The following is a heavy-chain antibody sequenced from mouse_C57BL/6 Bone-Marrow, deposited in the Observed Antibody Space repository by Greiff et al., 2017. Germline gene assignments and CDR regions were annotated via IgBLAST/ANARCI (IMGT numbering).Heavy chain of an antibody. CDR1: GYSITNDY. CDR2: ISYSGST. D-gene: IGHD1-1*01. CDR3: ARYLRDWYFDV. V-gene: IGHV3-8*01. Sequence: EVKLMESGPGLAKPSQTLSLTCTVTGYSITNDYWNWIRKFPGNKLEYMGYISYSGSTYYNPSLKSRISITRDTSKNQYYLQLNSVATEDTATYDCARYLRDWYFDVWGTGTTVTVSS. J-gene: IGHJ1*03.